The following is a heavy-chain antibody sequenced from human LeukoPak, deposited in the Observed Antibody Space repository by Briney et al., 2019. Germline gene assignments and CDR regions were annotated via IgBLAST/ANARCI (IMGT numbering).Heavy chain of an antibody. CDR3: ARARNDYDSNGFSLLDY. J-gene: IGHJ4*02. D-gene: IGHD3-22*01. CDR1: GFTFKTYS. CDR2: ISYDGSKK. Sequence: GGSLRLSCAASGFTFKTYSMHWVRQAPGKGLEWVAVISYDGSKKYYADSVKGRFTISRDNSKNTLYLQMNSLRPEDTAVYYCARARNDYDSNGFSLLDYWGQGTLVTVSS. V-gene: IGHV3-30-3*01.